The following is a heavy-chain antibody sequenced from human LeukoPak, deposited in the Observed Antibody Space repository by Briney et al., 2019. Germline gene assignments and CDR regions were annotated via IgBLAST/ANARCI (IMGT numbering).Heavy chain of an antibody. CDR2: IQYDGSNN. Sequence: PGGSLRLSCAASGLTFSSYGMHWVRQAPGKGLEWVAFIQYDGSNNYYADSVKGRFTISRDNSENTLYLQMNNLRPEDTAVYYCAKDELDGYCSGGSCYPYYFDYWGQGTLVAVSS. D-gene: IGHD2-15*01. J-gene: IGHJ4*02. CDR1: GLTFSSYG. CDR3: AKDELDGYCSGGSCYPYYFDY. V-gene: IGHV3-30*02.